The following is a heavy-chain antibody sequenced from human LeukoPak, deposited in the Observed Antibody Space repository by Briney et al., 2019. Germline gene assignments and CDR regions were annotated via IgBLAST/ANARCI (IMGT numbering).Heavy chain of an antibody. CDR1: GYIFTSYG. D-gene: IGHD1-1*01. CDR2: ISAYNGDT. J-gene: IGHJ6*02. V-gene: IGHV1-18*04. CDR3: GRRNYHYFCGLDV. Sequence: GASVKVSCKASGYIFTSYGIGWVRQAPGQGPEWMGWISAYNGDTDYAQNLQGRVTMTTDPSTSTAYMELRSLRSDDTAIYYCGRRNYHYFCGLDVWGQGTTVTVSS.